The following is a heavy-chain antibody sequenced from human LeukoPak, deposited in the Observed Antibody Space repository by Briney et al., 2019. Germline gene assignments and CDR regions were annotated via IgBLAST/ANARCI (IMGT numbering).Heavy chain of an antibody. V-gene: IGHV1-2*02. D-gene: IGHD5-18*01. J-gene: IGHJ5*02. Sequence: GASVKVSCKASGYTFTGYYMHWVRQAPGQGLEWMGWINPNSGGTNYAQKFQGRVTMTRDTSISTAYMELSRLRSDDTAVYYCARDTAMAVNWFDPWGQGTLVTVSS. CDR1: GYTFTGYY. CDR3: ARDTAMAVNWFDP. CDR2: INPNSGGT.